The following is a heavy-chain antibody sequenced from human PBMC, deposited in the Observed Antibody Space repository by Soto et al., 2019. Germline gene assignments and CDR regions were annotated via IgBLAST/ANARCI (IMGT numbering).Heavy chain of an antibody. D-gene: IGHD6-13*01. V-gene: IGHV4-59*02. CDR3: AKVGRIAAAGTWFDP. CDR2: IHYTGST. J-gene: IGHJ5*02. CDR1: VGSVSGYF. Sequence: PSETLSLTCIVSVGSVSGYFWSWIRQAPGREPELIAYIHYTGSTYYNPSLKSRVTISIDTSRNQFSLKVRSVNAADTAVYYCAKVGRIAAAGTWFDPWGQGILVTVSS.